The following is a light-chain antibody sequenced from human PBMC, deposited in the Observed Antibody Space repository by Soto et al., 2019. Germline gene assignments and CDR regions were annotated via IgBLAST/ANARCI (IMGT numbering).Light chain of an antibody. J-gene: IGLJ1*01. CDR2: DVS. CDR1: SSDVGGYNH. CDR3: CSYAGSYTYV. V-gene: IGLV2-11*01. Sequence: QSALTQPRSVSGSPVQSVTISCTGTSSDVGGYNHVSWYQQHPGKAPKLMIYDVSKRPSGVPDRFSGSKSGNTASLTISGLQAEDEADYYCCSYAGSYTYVFGTGTKVTVL.